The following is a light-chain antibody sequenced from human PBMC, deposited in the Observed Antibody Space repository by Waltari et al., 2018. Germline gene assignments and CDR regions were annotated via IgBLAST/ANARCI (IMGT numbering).Light chain of an antibody. J-gene: IGLJ2*01. CDR2: TDN. CDR1: SSNIGSHY. V-gene: IGLV1-47*02. CDR3: AAWDDSLSGHVV. Sequence: QSVLTQPPSASGTPGQSVTISCSASSSNIGSHYVYWYQHLPGTAPKLLIYTDNQRPSGVPDRFSGSKSGTSASLAISGLRSEDEGDYYCAAWDDSLSGHVVFGGGTKLTVL.